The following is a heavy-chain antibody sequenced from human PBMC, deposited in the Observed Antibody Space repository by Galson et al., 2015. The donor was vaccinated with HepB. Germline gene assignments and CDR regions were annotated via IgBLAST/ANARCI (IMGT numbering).Heavy chain of an antibody. J-gene: IGHJ5*02. CDR1: GYTFTSYA. V-gene: IGHV1-3*01. Sequence: SVKVSCKASGYTFTSYAMHWVRQAPGQRLEWMGWINAGNGNTKYSQKFQGRVTITRDTSASTAYMELSSLRSEDTAVYYCARGGDDLWSGYFHSWFDPWGQGTLVTVSS. D-gene: IGHD3-3*01. CDR3: ARGGDDLWSGYFHSWFDP. CDR2: INAGNGNT.